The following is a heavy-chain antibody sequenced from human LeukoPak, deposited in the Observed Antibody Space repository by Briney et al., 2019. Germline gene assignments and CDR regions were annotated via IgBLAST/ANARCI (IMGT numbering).Heavy chain of an antibody. V-gene: IGHV3-23*01. CDR3: AKDPTVTRLNY. D-gene: IGHD4-17*01. J-gene: IGHJ4*02. Sequence: GGSLRLSCAASGFTFSSYAMSWVRQAPGKGLDWVSAISGSGGSTYYADSVKGRFTISRDNSKNTLYLQMNSLRAEDTAVYYCAKDPTVTRLNYWGQGTLVTVSS. CDR1: GFTFSSYA. CDR2: ISGSGGST.